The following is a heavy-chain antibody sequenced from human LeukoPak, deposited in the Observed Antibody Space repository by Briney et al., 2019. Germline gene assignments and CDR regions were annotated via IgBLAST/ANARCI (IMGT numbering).Heavy chain of an antibody. CDR1: GGSISSGGYS. J-gene: IGHJ4*02. CDR2: IYHSGST. CDR3: ASGYSYCYDY. V-gene: IGHV4-30-2*01. Sequence: SQTLSLTCAVSGGSISSGGYSWSWIRQPPGKGLEWIGYIYHSGSTYYNPSLKSRVTISVDRSKNQFSLKLGSVTAADTAVYYCASGYSYCYDYWGQGTLVTVPS. D-gene: IGHD5-18*01.